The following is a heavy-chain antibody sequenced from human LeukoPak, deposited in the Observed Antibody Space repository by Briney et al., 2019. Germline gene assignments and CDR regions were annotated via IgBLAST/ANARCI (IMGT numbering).Heavy chain of an antibody. J-gene: IGHJ4*02. CDR3: ATGAQYGSGKD. D-gene: IGHD3-10*01. V-gene: IGHV4-39*07. CDR1: GGSISSGDYY. CDR2: IYYSGST. Sequence: SETLSLTCTVSGGSISSGDYYWSWIRQPPGKGLEWIGSIYYSGSTYYNPSLKSRVTISVDTSKNQFSLKLSSVTAADAAVYYCATGAQYGSGKDWGQGTLVTVSS.